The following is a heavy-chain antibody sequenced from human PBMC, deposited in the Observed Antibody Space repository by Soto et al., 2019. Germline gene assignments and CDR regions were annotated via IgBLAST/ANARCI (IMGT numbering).Heavy chain of an antibody. CDR2: IYYSGST. CDR1: GGSISSGDYY. CDR3: ARVGEEYYYDSSGYSHFEF. D-gene: IGHD3-22*01. V-gene: IGHV4-30-4*01. J-gene: IGHJ4*02. Sequence: SETLSLTCTVSGGSISSGDYYWSWIRQPPGKGLEWIGYIYYSGSTYYNPSLKSRVTISVDTSKNQFSLKLSAVTAADTAVYYCARVGEEYYYDSSGYSHFEFWGQGTLVTVSS.